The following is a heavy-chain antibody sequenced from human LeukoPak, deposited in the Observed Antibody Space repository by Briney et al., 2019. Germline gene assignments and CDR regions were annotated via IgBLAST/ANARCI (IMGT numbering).Heavy chain of an antibody. J-gene: IGHJ6*02. CDR3: ARARPWDSSRSYYFGMDV. V-gene: IGHV3-11*01. CDR2: ISSSGSTI. D-gene: IGHD3-22*01. Sequence: GGSLRLSCAASGFTFSDYYISWIRQAPGKGLEWVSYISSSGSTIYYADSVRGRFSISRDSSKNTVYLQMNSLRDEDTAVYYCARARPWDSSRSYYFGMDVWGHGTTVTVSS. CDR1: GFTFSDYY.